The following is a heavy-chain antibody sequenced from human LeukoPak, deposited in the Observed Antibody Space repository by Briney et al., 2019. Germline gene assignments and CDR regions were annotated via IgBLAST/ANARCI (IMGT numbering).Heavy chain of an antibody. D-gene: IGHD2-2*02. Sequence: PGRSLRLSCAASGFTFSSYGMHWVRQAPGKGLEWVAVIWYDGSNKYYADSVKGRFTISRDNSKNTLYLQMNSLRAEDTAVYYCARDSHTAAIVYYYYGMDVWGQGTTVTVSS. J-gene: IGHJ6*02. V-gene: IGHV3-33*01. CDR2: IWYDGSNK. CDR3: ARDSHTAAIVYYYYGMDV. CDR1: GFTFSSYG.